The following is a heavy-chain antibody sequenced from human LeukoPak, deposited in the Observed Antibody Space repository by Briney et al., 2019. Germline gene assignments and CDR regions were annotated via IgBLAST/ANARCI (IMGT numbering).Heavy chain of an antibody. CDR2: IYYSGST. D-gene: IGHD5-18*01. CDR3: ARGRYSYGYRNLDY. J-gene: IGHJ4*02. V-gene: IGHV4-59*08. Sequence: SETLSLTCTVSGGSISSYYWNWIRQPPGKGLEWIGYIYYSGSTNYNPSLKSRVTISVDTSKNQFSLKLSSVTAADTAVYYCARGRYSYGYRNLDYWGQGTLVTVSS. CDR1: GGSISSYY.